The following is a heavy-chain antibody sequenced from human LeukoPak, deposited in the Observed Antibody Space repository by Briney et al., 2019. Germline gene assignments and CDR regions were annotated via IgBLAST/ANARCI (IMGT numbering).Heavy chain of an antibody. D-gene: IGHD3-16*02. CDR1: GFTFNSYA. CDR3: TKDPPLMITFGGVIS. CDR2: ISGSGGTT. Sequence: GRSLRLSCAASGFTFNSYAMTWVRQAPGKGLEWVSGISGSGGTTYYADSVQGRFTISRDNSKNTLYLQMKSLRAEDTAIYYCTKDPPLMITFGGVISWGQGTLVTVSS. V-gene: IGHV3-23*01. J-gene: IGHJ5*02.